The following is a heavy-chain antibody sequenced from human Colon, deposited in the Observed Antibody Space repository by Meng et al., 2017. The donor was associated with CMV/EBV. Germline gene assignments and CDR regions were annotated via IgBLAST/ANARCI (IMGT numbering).Heavy chain of an antibody. V-gene: IGHV1-2*06. CDR2: IYPQDGGT. CDR1: GYTFTANH. J-gene: IGHJ4*02. Sequence: QVQLVQSGTEVKKPGASVKVSCKTSGYTFTANHLHWVRQAPGQELEWMGRIYPQDGGTYFAQKFQDRVTLTRDTSITTAYMELSGLTSDDTAIYYCVRESWYFDFWGEGTLVTVPS. CDR3: VRESWYFDF. D-gene: IGHD6-13*01.